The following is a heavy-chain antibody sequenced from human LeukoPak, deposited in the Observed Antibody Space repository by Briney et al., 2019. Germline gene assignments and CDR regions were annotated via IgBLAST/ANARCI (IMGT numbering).Heavy chain of an antibody. D-gene: IGHD3-10*01. Sequence: SETLSLTCAVYGGSSSGYYWSWIRQPPGKGLEWIGEINHSGSTNYNPSLKSRVTISVDTSKNQFSLKLSSVTAADTAVYYCARGRITMVRGVTFDYWGQGTLVAVSS. CDR1: GGSSSGYY. J-gene: IGHJ4*02. CDR3: ARGRITMVRGVTFDY. CDR2: INHSGST. V-gene: IGHV4-34*01.